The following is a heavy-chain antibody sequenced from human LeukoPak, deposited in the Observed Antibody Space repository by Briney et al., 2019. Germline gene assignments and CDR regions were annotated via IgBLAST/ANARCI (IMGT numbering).Heavy chain of an antibody. D-gene: IGHD2-2*01. J-gene: IGHJ6*03. CDR2: ISSSSSYI. Sequence: GGSLRLSCAASGFTFSSYSMNWVRQAPGKGLEWVSSISSSSSYIYYADSVKGRFTISRDNAKNSLYLQMNSLRAEDTAVYYCARDGPGDYYYMDVWGKGTPVIVSS. CDR3: ARDGPGDYYYMDV. V-gene: IGHV3-21*01. CDR1: GFTFSSYS.